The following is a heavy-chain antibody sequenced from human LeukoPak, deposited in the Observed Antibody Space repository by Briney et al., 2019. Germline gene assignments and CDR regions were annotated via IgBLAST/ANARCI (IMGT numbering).Heavy chain of an antibody. CDR3: ARGGVLRCFDWFGNWFDP. V-gene: IGHV4-59*08. D-gene: IGHD3-9*01. CDR1: GGSISSYY. CDR2: IYYSGST. Sequence: SETLSLTCTVSGGSISSYYWSWIRQPPGKGLEWIGCIYYSGSTYYNPSLKSRVTISVDTSKNQFSLKLSSVTAADTAVYYCARGGVLRCFDWFGNWFDPWGQGTLVTVSS. J-gene: IGHJ5*02.